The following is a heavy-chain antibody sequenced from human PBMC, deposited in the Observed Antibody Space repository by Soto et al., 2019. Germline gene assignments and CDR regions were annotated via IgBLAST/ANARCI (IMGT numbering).Heavy chain of an antibody. V-gene: IGHV3-48*01. CDR3: ARDGEVAGERYFYSMDV. D-gene: IGHD6-19*01. J-gene: IGHJ6*02. CDR2: ISHGSDVI. Sequence: EVQLVESGGGLVEPGESLRLSCVVSGFPFSSYHMSWVRQAPGKGLEWLSYISHGSDVIKYADSVKGRFTVSRDNGKNALFLQIHSLRAEDTDVYYCARDGEVAGERYFYSMDVWGQGTTVTVSS. CDR1: GFPFSSYH.